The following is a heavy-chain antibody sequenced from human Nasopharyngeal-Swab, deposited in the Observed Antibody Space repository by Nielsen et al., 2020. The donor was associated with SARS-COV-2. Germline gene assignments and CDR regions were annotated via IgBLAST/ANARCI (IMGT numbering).Heavy chain of an antibody. CDR3: LRGDSRDV. J-gene: IGHJ3*01. V-gene: IGHV3-21*01. CDR1: GFTFSSYT. D-gene: IGHD3-22*01. CDR2: TNAAGTYA. Sequence: GESLKISCAASGFTFSSYTMNWVRQAPGKGLVWVASTNAAGTYAHYADSVKGRFTISRETAKNSLYLQMNSLGAEDTAVYYCLRGDSRDVWGQGTMVTVSS.